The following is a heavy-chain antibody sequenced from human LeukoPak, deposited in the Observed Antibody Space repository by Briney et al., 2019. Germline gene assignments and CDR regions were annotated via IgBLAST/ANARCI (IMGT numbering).Heavy chain of an antibody. D-gene: IGHD4-17*01. Sequence: GESLKISCKGSGYSFTSYWIGWVRQMPGKGLEWMGIIYPGGSDTRCSPSFQGQVTISADKSISTAYLQWSSLKASDTAMYYCARDPTPGPYGDYFDYWGQGTLVTVSS. CDR1: GYSFTSYW. V-gene: IGHV5-51*01. CDR2: IYPGGSDT. J-gene: IGHJ4*02. CDR3: ARDPTPGPYGDYFDY.